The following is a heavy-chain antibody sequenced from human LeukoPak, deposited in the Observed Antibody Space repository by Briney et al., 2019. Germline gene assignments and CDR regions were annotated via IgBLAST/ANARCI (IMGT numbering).Heavy chain of an antibody. CDR3: ARPIIAVAVSAPFDY. CDR1: GFTFSSYA. Sequence: GGSLRLSCAASGFTFSSYAMSWVRQAPGKGLEWVSAISGSGGSTYYADSVKGRFTISRDNSKNTLYLQMNSLRAEDTAVYYCARPIIAVAVSAPFDYWGQGTLVTVSS. CDR2: ISGSGGST. V-gene: IGHV3-23*01. J-gene: IGHJ4*02. D-gene: IGHD6-19*01.